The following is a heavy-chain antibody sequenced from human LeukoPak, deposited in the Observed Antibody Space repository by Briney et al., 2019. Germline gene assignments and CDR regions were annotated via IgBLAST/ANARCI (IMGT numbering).Heavy chain of an antibody. CDR1: GGTFSSYA. Sequence: SVKVSCKASGGTFSSYAISWVRQAPGQELEWMGRIIPIFGIANYAQKFQGRVTITADKSTSTAYMELGSLRSEDTAVYYCARGGSRDGYNFQFDYWGQGTLVTVSS. D-gene: IGHD5-24*01. J-gene: IGHJ4*02. CDR2: IIPIFGIA. CDR3: ARGGSRDGYNFQFDY. V-gene: IGHV1-69*04.